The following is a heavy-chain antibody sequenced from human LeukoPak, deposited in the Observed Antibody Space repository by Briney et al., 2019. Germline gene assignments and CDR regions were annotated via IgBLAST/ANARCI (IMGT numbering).Heavy chain of an antibody. J-gene: IGHJ4*02. D-gene: IGHD2-2*01. V-gene: IGHV3-30*04. CDR2: ISYDGSNK. CDR3: ARERLPAAIPFDY. Sequence: PGGSLRLSCAAFGFTFSSYAMPWVRQAPGRGLEWVAVISYDGSNKYYADSVKGRFTISRDNSKNTLYLQMNSLRAEDTAVYYCARERLPAAIPFDYWGQGTLVTVSS. CDR1: GFTFSSYA.